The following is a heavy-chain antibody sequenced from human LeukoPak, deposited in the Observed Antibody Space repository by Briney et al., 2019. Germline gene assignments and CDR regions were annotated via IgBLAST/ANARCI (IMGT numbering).Heavy chain of an antibody. CDR3: ARDMRIVGATWDAFDI. J-gene: IGHJ3*02. V-gene: IGHV4-4*07. D-gene: IGHD1-26*01. CDR2: IYTSGST. CDR1: GGSISSYY. Sequence: PSETLFLTCTVSGGSISSYYWSWIRQPAGKGLEWIGRIYTSGSTNHNPSLKSRVTMSVDTSKNQFSLKLSSVTAADTAVYYCARDMRIVGATWDAFDIWGQGTMVTVSS.